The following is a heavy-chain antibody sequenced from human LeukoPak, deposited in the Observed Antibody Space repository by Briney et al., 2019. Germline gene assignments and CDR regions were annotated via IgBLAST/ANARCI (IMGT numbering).Heavy chain of an antibody. CDR3: ARGGVGATTYVWFDP. Sequence: ASVKVSCKASGYTFTNYYIHWVQQAPGQGLECMGIINPSGGSTSYAQKFQGRVTMTRDMSTSTVYMELSSLRSEDTAVYYCARGGVGATTYVWFDPWGQGTLVTVSS. J-gene: IGHJ5*02. D-gene: IGHD1-26*01. V-gene: IGHV1-46*01. CDR2: INPSGGST. CDR1: GYTFTNYY.